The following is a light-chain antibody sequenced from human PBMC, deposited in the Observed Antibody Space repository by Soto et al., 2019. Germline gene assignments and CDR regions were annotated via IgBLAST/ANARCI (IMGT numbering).Light chain of an antibody. V-gene: IGKV4-1*01. CDR1: QSVLYSSNTKNY. Sequence: DIVMTQSPDSLAVSLGERATINCKSSQSVLYSSNTKNYLAWYQQKPGQPPKLLIYWASTRESGVPDRFSGSGSGTDFTLTISSLQAEDVAVYYCQQYYSTLRWTFGQGTKVEIK. CDR2: WAS. CDR3: QQYYSTLRWT. J-gene: IGKJ1*01.